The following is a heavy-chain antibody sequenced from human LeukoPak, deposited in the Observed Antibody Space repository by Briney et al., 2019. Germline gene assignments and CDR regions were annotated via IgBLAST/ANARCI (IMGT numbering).Heavy chain of an antibody. Sequence: SETLSLTCNVSGGSISATTNSWGWAWIRQRPTKGLEWIGSIYYGGSPYYTSSLKSRVTISVDTSKNQFSLKLASLTAADTAVSYCARHRPYLDYWGQGTLVTVSS. V-gene: IGHV4-39*01. CDR2: IYYGGSP. J-gene: IGHJ4*02. CDR3: ARHRPYLDY. CDR1: GGSISATTNS.